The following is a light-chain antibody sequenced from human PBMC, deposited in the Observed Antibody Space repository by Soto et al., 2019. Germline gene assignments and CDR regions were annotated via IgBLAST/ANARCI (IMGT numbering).Light chain of an antibody. Sequence: QSVLTQPPSVSGAPGQRVTISCTGSSSNIGAGYDVHWYQQRPGTAPKLLIFGNINRPSGAPDRFSGSKSGTSASLAITGLQAEDEGDYYCQSYDSSLSGFVFGTGTKVTVL. CDR3: QSYDSSLSGFV. CDR1: SSNIGAGYD. V-gene: IGLV1-40*01. J-gene: IGLJ1*01. CDR2: GNI.